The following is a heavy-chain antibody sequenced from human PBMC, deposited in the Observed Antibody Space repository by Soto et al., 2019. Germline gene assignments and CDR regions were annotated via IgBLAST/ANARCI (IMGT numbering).Heavy chain of an antibody. CDR3: ARDRHYYDSSGYYIYYYYGMDV. CDR1: GYTFTSYY. V-gene: IGHV1-46*01. Sequence: ASVKVSCKASGYTFTSYYMHWVRQAPGQGLEWMGIINPSGGSTSYAQKFQGRVTMTRDTSTSTVYMELSSLRSEDTAVYYCARDRHYYDSSGYYIYYYYGMDVWGQGTTVTVYS. CDR2: INPSGGST. J-gene: IGHJ6*02. D-gene: IGHD3-22*01.